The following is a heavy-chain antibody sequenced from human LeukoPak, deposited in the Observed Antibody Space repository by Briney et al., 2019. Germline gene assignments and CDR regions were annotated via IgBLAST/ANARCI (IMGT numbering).Heavy chain of an antibody. CDR1: GGSFSGYY. CDR2: TNDGGST. Sequence: SETLSLTCAVYGGSFSGYYWSWIRQPPGKGLEWIGETNDGGSTNYNPSLKSRVTISVDTSKNQFSLKLSSVTAADTAVYYCARCRWELHAFDIWGQGTMVTVSS. D-gene: IGHD1-26*01. V-gene: IGHV4-34*01. J-gene: IGHJ3*02. CDR3: ARCRWELHAFDI.